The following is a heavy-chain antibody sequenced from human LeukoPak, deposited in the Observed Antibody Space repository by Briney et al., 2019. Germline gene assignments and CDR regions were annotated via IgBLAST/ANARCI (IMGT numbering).Heavy chain of an antibody. CDR2: INEDGWTT. CDR3: ARAGFNWNDGAFEI. CDR1: GFPFSNYW. V-gene: IGHV3-74*01. J-gene: IGHJ3*02. D-gene: IGHD1-1*01. Sequence: GGSLRLSCAASGFPFSNYWMHWVRQAPGKGLVWVSRINEDGWTTYYADSVKGRFTISRDNSRNTLYLQMSSLRAEDTALYYCARAGFNWNDGAFEIWGQGTMVTVSS.